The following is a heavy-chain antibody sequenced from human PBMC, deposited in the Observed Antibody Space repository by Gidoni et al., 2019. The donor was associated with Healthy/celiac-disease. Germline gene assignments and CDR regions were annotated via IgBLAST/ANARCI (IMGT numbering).Heavy chain of an antibody. D-gene: IGHD6-13*01. Sequence: QVQLVQSGAEVKKPGASVKVSCKASGYTFTSYAMHWVRQAPGQRLEWMGWINAGNGNTRYSQKFQGRVTITRDTSASTAYMELSSLRSEDTAVYYCARDVGIAAAGTWRIWDVWGQGTTVTVSS. CDR2: INAGNGNT. V-gene: IGHV1-3*01. J-gene: IGHJ6*02. CDR1: GYTFTSYA. CDR3: ARDVGIAAAGTWRIWDV.